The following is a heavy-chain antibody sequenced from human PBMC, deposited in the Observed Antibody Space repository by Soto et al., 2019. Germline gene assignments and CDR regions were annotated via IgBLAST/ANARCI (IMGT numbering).Heavy chain of an antibody. CDR2: ISSSSSYI. Sequence: EVQLVESGGGLVKPGGSLRLSCAASGFTFSSYSMNWVRQAPGKGLEWVSSISSSSSYIYYADSVKGRFNTSKDNAKNSLYLQMNSRRAEDTAVYYCARDQPGYSYGYGLGYWGQGTLVTVSS. D-gene: IGHD5-18*01. J-gene: IGHJ4*02. V-gene: IGHV3-21*01. CDR1: GFTFSSYS. CDR3: ARDQPGYSYGYGLGY.